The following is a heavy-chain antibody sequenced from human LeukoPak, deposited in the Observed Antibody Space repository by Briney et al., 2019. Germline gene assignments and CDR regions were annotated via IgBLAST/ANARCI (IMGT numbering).Heavy chain of an antibody. V-gene: IGHV3-74*01. CDR1: GFTLSNYW. J-gene: IGHJ4*02. Sequence: GGSLRLSCAASGFTLSNYWMHWVRQAPGKGLVWVSRIKSDGSSTSYADSVKGRFTISRDNAKNTLYLQMNSLTAEDTAIYYCAKATGTLSNWGQGTLVTVSS. CDR3: AKATGTLSN. CDR2: IKSDGSST. D-gene: IGHD1-1*01.